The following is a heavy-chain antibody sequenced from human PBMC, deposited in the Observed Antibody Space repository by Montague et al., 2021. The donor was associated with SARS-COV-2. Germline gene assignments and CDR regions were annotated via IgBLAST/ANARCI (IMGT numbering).Heavy chain of an antibody. CDR2: TYYRSKWYN. V-gene: IGHV6-1*01. CDR1: GDSVSSNSAA. Sequence: CAISGDSVSSNSAAWNWIRQSPPRGLEWLGRTYYRSKWYNDYAVFVKSRITINPDTSKNQFSLQLNFVTPEDTAVYYCARGSSGYYTPRPFDYWGQGTLVTVSS. D-gene: IGHD3-22*01. CDR3: ARGSSGYYTPRPFDY. J-gene: IGHJ4*02.